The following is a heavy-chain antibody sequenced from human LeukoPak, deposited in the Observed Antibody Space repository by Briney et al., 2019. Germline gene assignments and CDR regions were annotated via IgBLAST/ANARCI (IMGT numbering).Heavy chain of an antibody. V-gene: IGHV3-15*01. J-gene: IGHJ4*02. D-gene: IGHD3-22*01. CDR3: TTRMSSGYPPDY. Sequence: GGSLRLSCAASGFTFSNAWMSWVRQAPGKGLEWVGRIKSKTDGGTTDYAAPVKGRFTISRDDSKNTLYLQMSSLKTEDTAVYYCTTRMSSGYPPDYWGQGTLVTVSS. CDR2: IKSKTDGGTT. CDR1: GFTFSNAW.